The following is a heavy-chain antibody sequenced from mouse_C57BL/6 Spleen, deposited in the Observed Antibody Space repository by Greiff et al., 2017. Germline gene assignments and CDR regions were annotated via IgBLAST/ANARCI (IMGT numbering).Heavy chain of an antibody. D-gene: IGHD1-1*01. CDR1: GYTFTSYW. CDR3: ARDPLYYGSSYWYFDV. CDR2: IYPNSGGT. Sequence: QVPLQQPGAELVKPGASVKLSCKASGYTFTSYWMNWVKQRPGRGLEWIGRIYPNSGGTTYNEKFKSKATLTVDKPSSTAYMQLSSLTSEDSAVYYCARDPLYYGSSYWYFDVWGTGTTVTVSS. V-gene: IGHV1-72*01. J-gene: IGHJ1*03.